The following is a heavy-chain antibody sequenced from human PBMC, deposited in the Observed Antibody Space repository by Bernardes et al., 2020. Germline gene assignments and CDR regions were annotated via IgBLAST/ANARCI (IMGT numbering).Heavy chain of an antibody. J-gene: IGHJ3*02. CDR3: GTGAAGIGAFDI. Sequence: SETLSLTCAVYGGSFSGYYWSWIRQPPGKGLEWIGEINHSGSTNYNPSLKSRVTISVDTSKNQFSLKLSSVTAADTAVYYCGTGAAGIGAFDIWGQGTMVTVSS. D-gene: IGHD2-15*01. V-gene: IGHV4-34*01. CDR2: INHSGST. CDR1: GGSFSGYY.